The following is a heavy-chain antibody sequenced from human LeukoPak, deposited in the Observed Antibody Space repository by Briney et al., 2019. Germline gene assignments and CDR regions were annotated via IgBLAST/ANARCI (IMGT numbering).Heavy chain of an antibody. CDR3: ARDYIDYYDSSGYPNRFDP. D-gene: IGHD3-22*01. CDR2: ISAYNGNT. V-gene: IGHV1-18*01. J-gene: IGHJ5*02. CDR1: GYTFTSYG. Sequence: ASVKVSCKASGYTFTSYGISWVRQAPGQGLEWMGWISAYNGNTNYAQKLQGRVTMTTDTSTSTAYMELRSLRSDDTAVYYCARDYIDYYDSSGYPNRFDPWGQGTLVTVSS.